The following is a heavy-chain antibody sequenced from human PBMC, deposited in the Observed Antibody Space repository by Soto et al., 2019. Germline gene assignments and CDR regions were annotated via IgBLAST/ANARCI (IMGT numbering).Heavy chain of an antibody. D-gene: IGHD2-21*02. J-gene: IGHJ4*02. V-gene: IGHV1-46*03. CDR2: VNPSGGHT. CDR3: ARGGHVVVVTAALDY. CDR1: GDTFTDYY. Sequence: QVQLVQSGAEVKKPGASVKVSCKASGDTFTDYYIHWVRQAPGQGLEWMGTVNPSGGHTTYAQHFPGRMTMTRATSSRTVYMELTSLTSQETAVYYCARGGHVVVVTAALDYWGQGTLVTVSS.